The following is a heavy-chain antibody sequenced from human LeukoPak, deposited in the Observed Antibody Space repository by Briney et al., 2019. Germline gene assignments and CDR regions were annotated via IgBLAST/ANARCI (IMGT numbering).Heavy chain of an antibody. CDR2: INPNSGGT. CDR1: GYTFSDYY. CDR3: ARSTSSSWYNFDY. D-gene: IGHD6-13*01. Sequence: ASVKVSCKASGYTFSDYYIHWVRQAPGQGLEWMGWINPNSGGTNYAQKFQGRVTMTRDTSISTAYMELSGLRSDDTAVYYCARSTSSSWYNFDYWGQGTLVTVSS. V-gene: IGHV1-2*02. J-gene: IGHJ4*02.